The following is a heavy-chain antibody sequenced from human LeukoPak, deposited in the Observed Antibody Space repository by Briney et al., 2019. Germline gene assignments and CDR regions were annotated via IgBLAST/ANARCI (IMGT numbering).Heavy chain of an antibody. D-gene: IGHD2-2*01. Sequence: GSLRLSCAASGFTFSSYWMSWVRQAPGKGLEWVDNIKQDGSEKYYVDSVKGRFTISRDNAKNSLYLQMNSLRAEDTAVYYCARYGGYCSSTSCRAFDYWGQGTLVTVSS. V-gene: IGHV3-7*03. CDR1: GFTFSSYW. J-gene: IGHJ4*02. CDR2: IKQDGSEK. CDR3: ARYGGYCSSTSCRAFDY.